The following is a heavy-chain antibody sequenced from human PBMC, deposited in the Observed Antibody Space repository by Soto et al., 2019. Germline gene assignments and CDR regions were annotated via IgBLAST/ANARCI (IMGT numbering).Heavy chain of an antibody. V-gene: IGHV3-23*01. CDR1: GFTFSSYA. J-gene: IGHJ4*02. Sequence: EVQLLESGGGLVQPGGSLRLSCAASGFTFSSYAMSWVRQAPGKGLEWVSAISGSGGSTYYADSMKGRFTISRDNSKNTLYLQMNSLRAEDTAVYYCAKGLGDYGDYGNFDYWGQGTLVTVSS. CDR2: ISGSGGST. CDR3: AKGLGDYGDYGNFDY. D-gene: IGHD4-17*01.